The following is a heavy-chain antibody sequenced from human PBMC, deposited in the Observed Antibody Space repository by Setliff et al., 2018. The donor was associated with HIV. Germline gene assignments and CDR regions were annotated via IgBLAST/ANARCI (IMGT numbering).Heavy chain of an antibody. V-gene: IGHV4-59*01. CDR2: IDNSGNT. CDR1: GVSISAYF. D-gene: IGHD3-22*01. Sequence: SETLSLTCAVSGVSISAYFWSWIRQSPEKGLEWIGYIDNSGNTNYSPSLKSRITISRDTSKNQFSLELSSVTAADTAVYYCARAGYYGSTSYWEYFQHWGQGTLVTVSS. CDR3: ARAGYYGSTSYWEYFQH. J-gene: IGHJ1*01.